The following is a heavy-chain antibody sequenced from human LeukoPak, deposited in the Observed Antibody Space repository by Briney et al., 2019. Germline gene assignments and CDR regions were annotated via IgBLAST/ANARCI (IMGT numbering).Heavy chain of an antibody. J-gene: IGHJ6*02. CDR2: INHSGST. CDR1: GGSFSGYY. D-gene: IGHD3-10*01. CDR3: ARAAFYGSGWGYYYGMDV. V-gene: IGHV4-34*01. Sequence: SETLSLTCAVYGGSFSGYYWSWIRQPPGKGLEWIGEINHSGSTNYNPSLKSRVTISVDTSKNQFSLKLSSVTAADTAVYYCARAAFYGSGWGYYYGMDVWGRGTAVTVSS.